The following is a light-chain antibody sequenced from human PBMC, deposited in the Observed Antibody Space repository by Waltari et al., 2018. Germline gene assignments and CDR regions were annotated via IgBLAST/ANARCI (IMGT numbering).Light chain of an antibody. CDR1: HIGTKG. CDR3: QVWDSHTVV. CDR2: DDD. Sequence: SYVLTQLSSMSVAPGQTARIVCGGRHIGTKGVHWYQRKPGQAPLLVVSDDDVRPPGIPDRFSGSNSGDTAYLTISSVEAEDEADYFCQVWDSHTVVFGGGTNLTVL. V-gene: IGLV3-21*02. J-gene: IGLJ2*01.